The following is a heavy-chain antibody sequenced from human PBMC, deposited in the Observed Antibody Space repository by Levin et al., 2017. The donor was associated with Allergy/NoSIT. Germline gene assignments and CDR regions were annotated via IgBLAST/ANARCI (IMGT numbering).Heavy chain of an antibody. CDR3: ARPRGFKSSTGITSGAFDY. CDR1: GFTFSTYS. V-gene: IGHV3-21*01. J-gene: IGHJ4*02. D-gene: IGHD1-26*01. Sequence: LSLTCAASGFTFSTYSMNWVRQAPGKGLEWVSSIDSSSGHIYYADSVKGRFTISRDNAKNSLYLQMNSLRAEDTAVYYCARPRGFKSSTGITSGAFDYWGQGTLVTVSS. CDR2: IDSSSGHI.